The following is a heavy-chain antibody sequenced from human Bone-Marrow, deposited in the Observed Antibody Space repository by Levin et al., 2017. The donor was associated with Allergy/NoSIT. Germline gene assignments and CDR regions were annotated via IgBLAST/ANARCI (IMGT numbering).Heavy chain of an antibody. CDR1: GFMFSDYS. CDR3: ARSDYSTSWPQGNYYYGIDV. Sequence: GGSLRLSCAASGFMFSDYSMNWVRQAPGKGLEWVSSISSDNYIYYADSVRGRFTIFRDNPKTSIYLDMNSLRVEDTAIYYCARSDYSTSWPQGNYYYGIDVWGQGTTVTVS. CDR2: ISSDNYI. J-gene: IGHJ6*02. V-gene: IGHV3-69-1*02. D-gene: IGHD2-2*01.